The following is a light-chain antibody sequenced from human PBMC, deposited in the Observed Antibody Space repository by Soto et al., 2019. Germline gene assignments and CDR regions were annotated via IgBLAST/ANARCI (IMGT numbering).Light chain of an antibody. CDR3: SSHTSSNTWV. V-gene: IGLV2-14*01. J-gene: IGLJ3*02. CDR2: EVS. CDR1: SSDIGGYKY. Sequence: QSALTQPASVSGSPGQSITISCTGTSSDIGGYKYVSWYQQYPGKAPKLMIYEVSNRPSGVSNRFSGSKSGNTASLTISWLQAEDEADYYCSSHTSSNTWVFGGGTKLTVL.